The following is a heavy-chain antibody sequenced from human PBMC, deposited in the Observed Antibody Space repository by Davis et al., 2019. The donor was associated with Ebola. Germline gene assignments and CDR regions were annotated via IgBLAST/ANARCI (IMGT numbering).Heavy chain of an antibody. CDR2: IKQDGSEK. V-gene: IGHV3-7*01. J-gene: IGHJ2*01. CDR3: ARRSDLYWYFNL. CDR1: GFTFSSYW. Sequence: PGGSLRLSCAASGFTFSSYWMSWVRQAPGKGLEWVANIKQDGSEKYYVDSVRGRFTISRDNGKNSLYLQMDSLRAEDTAVYYCARRSDLYWYFNLWGRGTLVTVSS.